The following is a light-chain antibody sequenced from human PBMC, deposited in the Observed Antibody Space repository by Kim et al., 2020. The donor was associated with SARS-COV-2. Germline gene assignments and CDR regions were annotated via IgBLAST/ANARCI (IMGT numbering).Light chain of an antibody. CDR3: QAWDSSTYV. V-gene: IGLV3-1*01. CDR1: KLGDKY. J-gene: IGLJ1*01. CDR2: QDS. Sequence: SAGKTAGITSSGDKLGDKYACWYQQKPGQSPVLVIYQDSKRPSGIPERFSGSNSGNTATLTISGTQAMDEADYYCQAWDSSTYVFGTGTKVTVL.